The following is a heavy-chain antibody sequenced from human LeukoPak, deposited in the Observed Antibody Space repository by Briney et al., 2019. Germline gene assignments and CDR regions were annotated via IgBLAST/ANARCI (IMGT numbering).Heavy chain of an antibody. CDR1: GGSFSGYY. V-gene: IGHV4-34*01. Sequence: SETLSLTCAVYGGSFSGYYWGWIRQPPGKGLEWIGEINHSGSTNYNPSLKSRVTISVDTSKNQFSLELSSVTAADTAVYYCARGGVVPAATDFDYWGQGTLVTVSS. J-gene: IGHJ4*02. CDR3: ARGGVVPAATDFDY. CDR2: INHSGST. D-gene: IGHD2-2*01.